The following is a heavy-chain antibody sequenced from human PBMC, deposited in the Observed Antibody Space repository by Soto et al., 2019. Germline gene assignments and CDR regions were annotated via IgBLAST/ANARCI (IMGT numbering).Heavy chain of an antibody. CDR3: ARNPFRGYSSSWPRFDY. V-gene: IGHV4-59*01. J-gene: IGHJ4*02. D-gene: IGHD6-13*01. CDR1: GGSISSYY. CDR2: IYYSGST. Sequence: SETLSLTCTVSGGSISSYYWSWIRQPPGKGLEWIGYIYYSGSTNYNPSLKSRVTISVDTSKNQFSLKLNSVTAADTAVYYCARNPFRGYSSSWPRFDYWGQGTLVTVSS.